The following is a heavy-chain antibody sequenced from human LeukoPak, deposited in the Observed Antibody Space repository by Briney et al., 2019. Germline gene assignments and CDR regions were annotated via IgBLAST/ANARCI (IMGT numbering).Heavy chain of an antibody. CDR2: INPNSGGT. D-gene: IGHD6-13*01. CDR1: GYTFTGYY. Sequence: ASVKVSCKASGYTFTGYYMHWVRQAPGQGLEWMGWINPNSGGTNYAQKFQGRVTMTRDTSISTAYMELSRPRSDDTAVYYCARGPARIAAAGRPRRVYWFDPWGQGTLVTVSS. V-gene: IGHV1-2*02. J-gene: IGHJ5*02. CDR3: ARGPARIAAAGRPRRVYWFDP.